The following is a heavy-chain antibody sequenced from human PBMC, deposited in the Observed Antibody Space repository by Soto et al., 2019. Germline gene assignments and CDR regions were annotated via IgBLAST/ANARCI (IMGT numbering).Heavy chain of an antibody. D-gene: IGHD6-13*01. CDR1: GFTFSSYA. CDR3: AKTKGYSSSWYVDY. Sequence: GGSLRLSCAASGFTFSSYAMSWVRQAPGKGLEWVSAISGSGGSTYYADSVKGRFTISRDNSKNTLYPQMNSLRAEDTAVYYCAKTKGYSSSWYVDYWGQGTLVTVSS. J-gene: IGHJ4*02. V-gene: IGHV3-23*01. CDR2: ISGSGGST.